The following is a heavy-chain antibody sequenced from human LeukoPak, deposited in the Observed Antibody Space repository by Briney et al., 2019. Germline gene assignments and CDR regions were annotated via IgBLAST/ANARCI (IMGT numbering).Heavy chain of an antibody. J-gene: IGHJ5*02. V-gene: IGHV4-4*07. CDR2: IYTSGST. CDR3: ARDRMSIESNWFDP. CDR1: GGSISSYY. D-gene: IGHD6-6*01. Sequence: SETLSLTCTVSGGSISSYYWSWIRQPAGKGLEWIGRIYTSGSTNYNPSLKSRVTMSVDTSKNQFSLKLSSVTAADTAVYYCARDRMSIESNWFDPWGQGTLVTVSS.